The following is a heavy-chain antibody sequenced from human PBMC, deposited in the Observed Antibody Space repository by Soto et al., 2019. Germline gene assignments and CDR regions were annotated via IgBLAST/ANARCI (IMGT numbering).Heavy chain of an antibody. D-gene: IGHD3-3*01. CDR1: GYTFTGYY. CDR3: ARDRLRFLEWLLPRGDFDY. V-gene: IGHV1-2*02. J-gene: IGHJ4*02. CDR2: INPNSGGT. Sequence: ASVKVSCKASGYTFTGYYMRWLRQAPGQGLEWMGWINPNSGGTNYAQKLQGRVTMTTDTSTSTAYMELRSLRSDDTAVYYCARDRLRFLEWLLPRGDFDYWGQGTLVTVSS.